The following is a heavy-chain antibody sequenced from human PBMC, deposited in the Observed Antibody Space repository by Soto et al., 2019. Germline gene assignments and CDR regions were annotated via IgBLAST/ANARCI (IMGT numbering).Heavy chain of an antibody. CDR2: IVPILGIA. CDR1: GGTFSSYT. D-gene: IGHD2-15*01. V-gene: IGHV1-69*02. J-gene: IGHJ5*02. Sequence: ASVKVSCKASGGTFSSYTISWVRQAPGQGLEWMGRIVPILGIANYAQKFQGRVTITADKSTSTAYMELSSLRSEDTAVYYCARAGCSGGSCYYTENWFDPWGQGTLVTVSS. CDR3: ARAGCSGGSCYYTENWFDP.